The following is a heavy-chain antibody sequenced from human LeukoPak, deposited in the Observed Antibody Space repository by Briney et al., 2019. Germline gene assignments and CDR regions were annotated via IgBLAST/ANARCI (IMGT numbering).Heavy chain of an antibody. CDR2: INHSGST. V-gene: IGHV4-34*01. CDR3: ARGSGFRFDIVVVPAAIHPYYFDY. J-gene: IGHJ4*02. Sequence: PSETLSLTCAVYGGSFSGYYRSWIRQPPGKGLEWIGEINHSGSTNYNPSLKSRVTISVDTSKNQFSLKLSSVTAADTAVYYCARGSGFRFDIVVVPAAIHPYYFDYWGQGTLVTVSS. CDR1: GGSFSGYY. D-gene: IGHD2-2*02.